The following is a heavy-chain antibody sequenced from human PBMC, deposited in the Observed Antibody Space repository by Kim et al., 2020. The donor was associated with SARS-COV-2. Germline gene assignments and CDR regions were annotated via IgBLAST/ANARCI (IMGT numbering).Heavy chain of an antibody. Sequence: GGSLRLSCAASGFTFSTDAMHWVRQAPGKGLEYVSAISSNGGSTYYANSVKGRFTISRDNSKNALYLQMGSLRPEDMAVYYCARSSIFGVVPYYFEYWGQGTLVTVSS. D-gene: IGHD3-3*01. V-gene: IGHV3-64*01. CDR1: GFTFSTDA. CDR3: ARSSIFGVVPYYFEY. CDR2: ISSNGGST. J-gene: IGHJ4*02.